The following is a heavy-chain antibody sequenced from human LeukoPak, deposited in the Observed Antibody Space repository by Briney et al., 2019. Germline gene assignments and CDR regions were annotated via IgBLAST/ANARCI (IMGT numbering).Heavy chain of an antibody. CDR1: GGSISSGGYY. Sequence: PSETLSLTCTVSGGSISSGGYYWSWIRQHPGKGLEWIGYIYYSGSAYYNPSLKSRVTISVDTSKNQFSLKLSSVTAADTAVYYCASQSVGGSGYIPLYYFDYWGQGTLVTVSS. CDR2: IYYSGSA. D-gene: IGHD3-16*01. J-gene: IGHJ4*02. CDR3: ASQSVGGSGYIPLYYFDY. V-gene: IGHV4-31*03.